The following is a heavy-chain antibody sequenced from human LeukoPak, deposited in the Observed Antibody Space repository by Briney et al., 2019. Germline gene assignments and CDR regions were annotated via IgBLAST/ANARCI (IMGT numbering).Heavy chain of an antibody. J-gene: IGHJ4*02. Sequence: SQTLSLTCTVSGGSISSGSYYWRWIRQPAGKGLEWIGRIYTSGSTNYNPSLKSRVTISVDTSKNQFSLKLSSVTAADTAVYYCARSRAVTFDYWGQGTLDTVSS. CDR3: ARSRAVTFDY. CDR1: GGSISSGSYY. D-gene: IGHD4-11*01. CDR2: IYTSGST. V-gene: IGHV4-61*02.